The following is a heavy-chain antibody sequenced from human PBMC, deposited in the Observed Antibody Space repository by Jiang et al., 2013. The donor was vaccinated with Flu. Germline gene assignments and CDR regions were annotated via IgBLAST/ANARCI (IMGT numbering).Heavy chain of an antibody. CDR1: GYSFTSYW. CDR3: ARFRSLVVAATFHSNWFDP. CDR2: IYPGDSDT. D-gene: IGHD2-15*01. Sequence: SLKISCKGSGYSFTSYWIGWVRQMPGKGLEWMGIIYPGDSDTRYSPSFQGQVTISADKSISTAYLQWSSLKASDTAMYYCARFRSLVVAATFHSNWFDPWGQGTLVTVSS. V-gene: IGHV5-51*01. J-gene: IGHJ5*02.